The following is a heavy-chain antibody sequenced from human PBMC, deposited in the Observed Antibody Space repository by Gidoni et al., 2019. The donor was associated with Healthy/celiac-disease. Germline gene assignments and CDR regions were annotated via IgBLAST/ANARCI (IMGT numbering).Heavy chain of an antibody. CDR3: ARDEGWGAVDGHGFDY. V-gene: IGHV3-30*01. CDR1: SSYA. Sequence: SSYAMHWVRQAPGKGLEWVAVISNDGSNKYYADSVKGRFTISRDNSKNKLYLQMNSLRAEDTAVYYFARDEGWGAVDGHGFDYWGQGTLVTVSS. J-gene: IGHJ4*02. CDR2: ISNDGSNK. D-gene: IGHD6-19*01.